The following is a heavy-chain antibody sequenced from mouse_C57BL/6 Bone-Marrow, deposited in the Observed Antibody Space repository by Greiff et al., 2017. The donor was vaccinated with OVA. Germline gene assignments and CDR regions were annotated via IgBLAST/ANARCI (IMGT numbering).Heavy chain of an antibody. CDR2: IYPRSGNT. V-gene: IGHV1-81*01. D-gene: IGHD1-1*01. CDR1: GYTFTSYG. CDR3: ARSYYYGSSYPYAMDY. J-gene: IGHJ4*01. Sequence: QVQLQQSGAELARPGASVKLSCKASGYTFTSYGISWVKQRTGQGLEWIGEIYPRSGNTYYNEKFTGKATLTADNSSSTAYMELRSLTSEDAAVYFCARSYYYGSSYPYAMDYWGQGTSVTVSS.